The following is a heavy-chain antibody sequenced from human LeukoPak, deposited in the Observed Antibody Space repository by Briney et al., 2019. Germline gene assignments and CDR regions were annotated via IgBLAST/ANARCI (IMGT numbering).Heavy chain of an antibody. D-gene: IGHD3-10*01. CDR3: ARGGIIRLGELLYHGYFDY. CDR2: XXSYSXM. V-gene: IGHV3-21*01. Sequence: PGGSLRLSCGASGFTFNSYSXXXXRXXXGXGXXXVXSXXSYSXMYYADSVKGRXXXSRDNAXNSLYLEMNSLRAEDTAVYYCARGGIIRLGELLYHGYFDYWGQGTLVTVSS. J-gene: IGHJ4*02. CDR1: GFTFNSYS.